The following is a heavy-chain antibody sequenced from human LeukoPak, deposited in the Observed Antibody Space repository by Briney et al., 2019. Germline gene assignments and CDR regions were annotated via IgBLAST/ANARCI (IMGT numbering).Heavy chain of an antibody. D-gene: IGHD5-18*01. V-gene: IGHV4-59*01. J-gene: IGHJ4*02. CDR1: GGSISSYY. CDR2: IYYSGST. CDR3: ARGVTWPYYFDY. Sequence: PSETLSLTCTVSGGSISSYYWSWIRQPPGKGLEWIGYIYYSGSTNYNPSLKSRVTISVDTSKNQFSLKLSSVTAADTAVYYCARGVTWPYYFDYWGQGTLVTVSS.